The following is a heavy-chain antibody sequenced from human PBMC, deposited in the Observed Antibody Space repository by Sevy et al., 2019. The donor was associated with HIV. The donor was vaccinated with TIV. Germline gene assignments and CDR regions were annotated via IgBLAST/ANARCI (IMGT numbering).Heavy chain of an antibody. CDR3: ADVDGEFVDY. Sequence: SETLSLTCTVSGGSISSSSYYWGWIRQPPGKGLEWIGSIYYSGSTYYNPSLKSRVTISVDTSKSQFSLKLSSVTAADTAVYYCADVDGEFVDYWGQGTLVTVSS. CDR2: IYYSGST. CDR1: GGSISSSSYY. V-gene: IGHV4-39*01. J-gene: IGHJ4*02. D-gene: IGHD3-10*01.